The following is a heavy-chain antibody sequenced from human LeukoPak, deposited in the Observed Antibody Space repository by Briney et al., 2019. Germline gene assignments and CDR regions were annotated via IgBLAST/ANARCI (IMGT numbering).Heavy chain of an antibody. CDR1: GFTFSSYG. Sequence: GRSLRLSCAASGFTFSSYGMHWVRQAPGKGLEWVAVISYDGSNKYYADSVKGRFTISRDNAKNSLYLQMNSLRAEDTAVYYCARDRVNYYDSSGFRDAFDIWGQGTMVTVSS. D-gene: IGHD3-22*01. CDR3: ARDRVNYYDSSGFRDAFDI. CDR2: ISYDGSNK. J-gene: IGHJ3*02. V-gene: IGHV3-30*03.